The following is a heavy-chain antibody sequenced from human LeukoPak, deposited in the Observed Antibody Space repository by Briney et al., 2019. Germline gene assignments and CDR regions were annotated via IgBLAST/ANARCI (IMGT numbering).Heavy chain of an antibody. CDR3: AREEMTTVSASYYFFALDV. D-gene: IGHD4-11*01. V-gene: IGHV3-66*02. J-gene: IGHJ6*02. Sequence: GGSLRLSCEASGFTVSSNYMTWVRQAPGKGLEWLSVMYSGGITYHADSVKGRFTISRDISKNTLYLQMNSLRPDDTAVYYCAREEMTTVSASYYFFALDVWGQGATVTVSS. CDR1: GFTVSSNY. CDR2: MYSGGIT.